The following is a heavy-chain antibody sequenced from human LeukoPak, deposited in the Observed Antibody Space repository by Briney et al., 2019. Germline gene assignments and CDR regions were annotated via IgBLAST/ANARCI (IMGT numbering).Heavy chain of an antibody. V-gene: IGHV3-30*18. CDR1: GFTFSTYN. CDR3: AKDRAGSWAIDY. CDR2: ISYDGSNK. D-gene: IGHD6-13*01. Sequence: GGSLRLSCAASGFTFSTYNMHWVRQAPGKGLEWVAVISYDGSNKYYADSVKGRFTVSRDDSKNTLYLEMNSLNAEDTAVYYCAKDRAGSWAIDYWGQGTLVTVSS. J-gene: IGHJ4*02.